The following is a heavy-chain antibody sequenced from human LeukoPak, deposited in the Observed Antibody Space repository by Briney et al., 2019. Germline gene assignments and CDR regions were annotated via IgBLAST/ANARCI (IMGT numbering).Heavy chain of an antibody. CDR2: ISYDGSNK. Sequence: GKSLRLSCAVSGFTFSSFPMHWVRQAPGKGLEWVAVISYDGSNKYYADSVKGRFTISRDNSKNTLYLQMNSLRAEDTAVYYCAKDLNGYSGYVPDAFDIWGQGTMVTVSS. J-gene: IGHJ3*02. CDR3: AKDLNGYSGYVPDAFDI. CDR1: GFTFSSFP. D-gene: IGHD5-12*01. V-gene: IGHV3-30*04.